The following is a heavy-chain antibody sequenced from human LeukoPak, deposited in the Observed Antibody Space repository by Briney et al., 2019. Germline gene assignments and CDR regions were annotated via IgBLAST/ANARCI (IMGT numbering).Heavy chain of an antibody. D-gene: IGHD2-2*01. J-gene: IGHJ4*02. CDR1: GGSISSYY. CDR2: IYYSGST. V-gene: IGHV4-59*01. Sequence: PSETLSLTCTVSGGSISSYYWSWIRQPPGKGLEWIGYIYYSGSTSHNPSLKSRVTISVDTSKNQFSLKLSSVTAADTAVYYCARDAYCSSTSCYPSNWGQGTLVTVSS. CDR3: ARDAYCSSTSCYPSN.